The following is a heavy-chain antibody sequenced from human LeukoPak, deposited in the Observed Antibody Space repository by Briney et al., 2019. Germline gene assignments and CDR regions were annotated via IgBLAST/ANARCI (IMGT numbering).Heavy chain of an antibody. D-gene: IGHD3-3*01. CDR1: GFSFSKYR. CDR3: VRASGYLHDFDF. V-gene: IGHV3-74*03. CDR2: ISKDGGTT. J-gene: IGHJ4*02. Sequence: PGGSLRLYCEASGFSFSKYRMHWVRQAPGKGLVWVAFISKDGGTTTYVDSVRDRFTISRDNSKNILFLQMNSLKSEDTAMYYCVRASGYLHDFDFWGQGTLVTVSS.